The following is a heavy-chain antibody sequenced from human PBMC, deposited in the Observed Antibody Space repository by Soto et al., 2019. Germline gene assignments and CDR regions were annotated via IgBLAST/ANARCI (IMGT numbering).Heavy chain of an antibody. V-gene: IGHV3-7*02. CDR1: GFTFSSFW. D-gene: IGHD4-17*01. J-gene: IGHJ4*02. CDR3: ARAYGHYSLGAY. CDR2: INQDGSEK. Sequence: HPGGSLRLSCGASGFTFSSFWLGWVRQAPRKGLEWVANINQDGSEKYYVDSVKGRFTISRDNAKNSLYLQMNSLRAEDTAVYFCARAYGHYSLGAYWGLGTLVPVYS.